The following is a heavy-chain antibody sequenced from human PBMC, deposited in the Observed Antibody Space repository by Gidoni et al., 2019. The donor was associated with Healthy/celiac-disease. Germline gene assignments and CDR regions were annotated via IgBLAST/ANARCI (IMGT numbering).Heavy chain of an antibody. D-gene: IGHD3-3*01. V-gene: IGHV4-34*01. CDR2: MNHSGST. CDR3: ARTIFGVVDFDY. CDR1: GGSFSVYY. J-gene: IGHJ4*02. Sequence: QVQLQQWGAGLLKPSETLSLTCAVYGGSFSVYYWSWIRQPPGKGLEWIGEMNHSGSTNYNPSLKSRVTISVDTSKNQFYLKLSSVTAADTAVYYCARTIFGVVDFDYWGQGTLVTVSS.